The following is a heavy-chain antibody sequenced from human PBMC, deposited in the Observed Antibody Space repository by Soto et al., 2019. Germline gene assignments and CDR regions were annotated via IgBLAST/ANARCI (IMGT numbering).Heavy chain of an antibody. Sequence: SETLSLTCAVSGGSISSGGYSWSWIRQLPGKGLEWIGYIYHSGSTYYNPSLKSRVTISADRSKNQFSLKLSSVTAADTAVYYCARHWSHSGDCLNWFDPWGQGTLVTVSS. V-gene: IGHV4-30-2*01. J-gene: IGHJ5*02. CDR2: IYHSGST. CDR1: GGSISSGGYS. CDR3: ARHWSHSGDCLNWFDP. D-gene: IGHD2-21*02.